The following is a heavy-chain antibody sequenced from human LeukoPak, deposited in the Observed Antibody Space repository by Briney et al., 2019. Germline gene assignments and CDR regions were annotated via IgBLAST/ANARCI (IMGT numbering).Heavy chain of an antibody. D-gene: IGHD1-26*01. V-gene: IGHV2-5*02. CDR3: AHRSGNYYEGGFDY. CDR1: GFSLSTRGVG. Sequence: SGPALLQPTPTLTLTCTFSGFSLSTRGVGVGWVRQPPGKALESLALIYWDDDKRYSPSLKSRLTITKDTSKNQVVLTMTNMDPVDTATYYCAHRSGNYYEGGFDYWGQGTLVTVSS. J-gene: IGHJ4*02. CDR2: IYWDDDK.